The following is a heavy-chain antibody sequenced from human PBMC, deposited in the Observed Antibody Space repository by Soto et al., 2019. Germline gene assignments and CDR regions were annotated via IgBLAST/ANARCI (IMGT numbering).Heavy chain of an antibody. Sequence: ASETLSVTCVVYGGSFSCYHWSWIRESPGKGLEWIVYTNYSGTTNYNPSLKSLVTISVDKSKKQLYLKLSSVTAADTAVYYCARSIAAAGTRYYSYYYGMDVWGQVPTVT. CDR1: GGSFSCYH. CDR2: TNYSGTT. D-gene: IGHD6-13*01. V-gene: IGHV4-34*01. J-gene: IGHJ6*02. CDR3: ARSIAAAGTRYYSYYYGMDV.